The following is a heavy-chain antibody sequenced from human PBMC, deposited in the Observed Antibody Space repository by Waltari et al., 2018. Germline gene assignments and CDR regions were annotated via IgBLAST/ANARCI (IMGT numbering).Heavy chain of an antibody. Sequence: QVQLQESGPGLVKPSETLSLTCTVSGGSISSYYGSWIRQPPGTGLEWIWYIYYSGSTTYNPSLKSRVTISVDTSKNQFSLNLSSVTAADTAVYYCARGPIFGVAADPHYFDYCGQGTLVTVSS. CDR1: GGSISSYY. CDR3: ARGPIFGVAADPHYFDY. CDR2: IYYSGST. D-gene: IGHD3-3*01. V-gene: IGHV4-59*01. J-gene: IGHJ4*02.